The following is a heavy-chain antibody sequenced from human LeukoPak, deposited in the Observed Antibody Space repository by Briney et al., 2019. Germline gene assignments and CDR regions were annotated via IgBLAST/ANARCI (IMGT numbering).Heavy chain of an antibody. Sequence: PSETLSLTCTISGVSISSYYWSWIRQPPGKGLEWIGYIYYSGSANYNPSLKGRVTMSVDTSKSQFSLNLSSVTAADTAVYYCARDRREHYYYYYMDVWGKGTTVTVSS. J-gene: IGHJ6*03. D-gene: IGHD5-24*01. CDR2: IYYSGSA. CDR1: GVSISSYY. CDR3: ARDRREHYYYYYMDV. V-gene: IGHV4-59*01.